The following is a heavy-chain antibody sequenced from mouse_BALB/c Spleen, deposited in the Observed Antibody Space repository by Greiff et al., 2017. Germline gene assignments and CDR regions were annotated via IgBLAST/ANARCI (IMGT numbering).Heavy chain of an antibody. CDR2: ISSGSSTI. Sequence: EVQRVESGGGLVQPGGSRKLSCAASGFTFSSFGMHWVRQAPEKGLEWVAYISSGSSTIYYADTVKGRFTISRDNPKNTLFLQMTSLRSEDTAMYYCARDGDYDDGYAMDYWGQGTSVTVSS. J-gene: IGHJ4*01. CDR1: GFTFSSFG. CDR3: ARDGDYDDGYAMDY. V-gene: IGHV5-17*02. D-gene: IGHD2-4*01.